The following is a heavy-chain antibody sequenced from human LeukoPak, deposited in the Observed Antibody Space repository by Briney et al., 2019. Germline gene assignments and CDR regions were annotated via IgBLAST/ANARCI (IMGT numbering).Heavy chain of an antibody. D-gene: IGHD6-13*01. CDR2: IIPILNTS. CDR3: ARDLGGIAAAVRWFDP. Sequence: SVKVSCKASGGTFSSYAISWVRQAPGQGLEWMGGIIPILNTSNYAQNFQGRVTMTADKSTSTAYMELNRLRFEDTAMYYCARDLGGIAAAVRWFDPWGQGTLVIVSS. V-gene: IGHV1-69*06. J-gene: IGHJ5*02. CDR1: GGTFSSYA.